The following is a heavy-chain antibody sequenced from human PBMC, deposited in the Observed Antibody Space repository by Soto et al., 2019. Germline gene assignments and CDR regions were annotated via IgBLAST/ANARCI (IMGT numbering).Heavy chain of an antibody. V-gene: IGHV6-1*01. Sequence: SQTLSLTCAISGDTVSSNFAAWNWIRQSPSRGLEWLGRTYYRSQWYHDYAESVKGRLTINADTSRNQFSLQLKSVTPEDTAVYYCARALPNYARVTGHGNNGFDLWGQGTKVTVSS. CDR3: ARALPNYARVTGHGNNGFDL. CDR1: GDTVSSNFAA. J-gene: IGHJ3*01. CDR2: TYYRSQWYH. D-gene: IGHD2-2*01.